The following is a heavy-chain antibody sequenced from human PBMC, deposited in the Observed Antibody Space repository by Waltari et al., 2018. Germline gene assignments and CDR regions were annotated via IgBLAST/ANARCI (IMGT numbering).Heavy chain of an antibody. V-gene: IGHV4-59*08. D-gene: IGHD2-15*01. J-gene: IGHJ4*02. CDR1: GGPLSSYY. Sequence: HVQLQESGPGLVKPSQTLPLTGSVPGGPLSSYYWSWIRQPQGKGLEWIGYIVYSGSTKYNPSLNCRVTMSADTSRNQFSLKLSSVTAADTAVYYCARHLSELCMVVSSAPFDYWGQGTLVTVSS. CDR3: ARHLSELCMVVSSAPFDY. CDR2: IVYSGST.